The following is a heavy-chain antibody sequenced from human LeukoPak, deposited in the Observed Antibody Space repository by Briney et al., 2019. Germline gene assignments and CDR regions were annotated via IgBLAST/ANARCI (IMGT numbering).Heavy chain of an antibody. CDR1: GGTFSSYA. D-gene: IGHD1-14*01. J-gene: IGHJ4*02. CDR2: IIPILGIA. V-gene: IGHV1-69*04. Sequence: VASVKVSCKASGGTFSSYAISRVRQAPGQGLEWMGRIIPILGIANYAQKFQGRVTITADKSTSTAYMELSSLRSEDTAVYYCARDQGRFNLDYWGQGTLVTVSS. CDR3: ARDQGRFNLDY.